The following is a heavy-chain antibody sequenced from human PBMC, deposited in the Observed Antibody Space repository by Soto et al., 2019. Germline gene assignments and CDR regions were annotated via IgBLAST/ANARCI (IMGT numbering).Heavy chain of an antibody. D-gene: IGHD3-22*01. CDR3: AKDYYDSSGYGGGNYYYGMDV. V-gene: IGHV3-23*01. Sequence: GGSLRLSCAASGFTFSSYAMSWVRQAPGKGLEWVSAISGSGGSTYYADSVKGRFTISRDNSKNTLYLQMNSLRAEDTAVYYCAKDYYDSSGYGGGNYYYGMDVWSQGTTVTVSS. CDR1: GFTFSSYA. J-gene: IGHJ6*02. CDR2: ISGSGGST.